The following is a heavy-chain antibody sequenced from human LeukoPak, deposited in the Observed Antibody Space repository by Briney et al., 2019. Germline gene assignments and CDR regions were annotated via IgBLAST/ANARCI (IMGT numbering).Heavy chain of an antibody. CDR3: AKDLNAFGVVITFAY. CDR1: GFTFSSYC. V-gene: IGHV3-30*02. CDR2: IRYEGSNK. J-gene: IGHJ4*02. Sequence: GVSLSLSCAVSGFTFSSYCMHWVRQAPAKGLEWVAFIRYEGSNKYYADSVKGRFTISRDNYKNTLYLQMNSLRAEDTAVYYCAKDLNAFGVVITFAYWGQGTLVTVSS. D-gene: IGHD3-3*01.